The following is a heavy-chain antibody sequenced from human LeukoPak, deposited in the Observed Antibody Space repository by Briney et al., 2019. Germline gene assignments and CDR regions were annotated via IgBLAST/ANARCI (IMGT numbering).Heavy chain of an antibody. CDR2: INPNSGGT. D-gene: IGHD1-26*01. J-gene: IGHJ4*02. V-gene: IGHV1-2*02. CDR1: GYTFTGYY. CDR3: ASDSGDYLIDY. Sequence: ASVKVSCKASGYTFTGYYMYWVRQAPGQGLEWMGWINPNSGGTHYAQRFQGRVTMTRDTSISTAYMELSRLRSDDTAVYYCASDSGDYLIDYWGQGTLVTVSS.